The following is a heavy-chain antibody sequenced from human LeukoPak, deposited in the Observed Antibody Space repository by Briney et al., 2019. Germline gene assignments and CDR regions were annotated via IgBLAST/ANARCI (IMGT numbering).Heavy chain of an antibody. D-gene: IGHD1-7*01. CDR3: ARDRLELTAGYAFDV. CDR1: GGTFSSYA. V-gene: IGHV1-69*01. J-gene: IGHJ3*01. CDR2: IIPIFGTA. Sequence: SVKVSCKASGGTFSSYAISWVRQAPGQGLEWMGGIIPIFGTANYAQKFQGRVTITADESTSTAYMELSSLRSEDTAVYYCARDRLELTAGYAFDVWGQGTMVIVSS.